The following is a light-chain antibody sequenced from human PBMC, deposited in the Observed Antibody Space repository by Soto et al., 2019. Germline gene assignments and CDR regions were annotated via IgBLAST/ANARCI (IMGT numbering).Light chain of an antibody. Sequence: EIVLTQSPATLSLSPMEVATLSFRASQSVSSYLAWYQQKPGQAPRLLIYDASNRATGIPARFSGSGSGTDFTLTISSLESEDFAVYYCHQRRQWPLTFGGGTKVDIK. CDR1: QSVSSY. CDR2: DAS. CDR3: HQRRQWPLT. V-gene: IGKV3-11*01. J-gene: IGKJ4*01.